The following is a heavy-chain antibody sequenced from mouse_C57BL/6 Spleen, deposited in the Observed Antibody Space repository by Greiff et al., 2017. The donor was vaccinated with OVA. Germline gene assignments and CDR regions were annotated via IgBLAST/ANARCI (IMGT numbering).Heavy chain of an antibody. CDR3: ARSRDYDVAWFAY. J-gene: IGHJ3*01. CDR1: GYTFTDYN. D-gene: IGHD2-4*01. CDR2: INPNNGGT. Sequence: EVQLQQSGPELVKPGASVKIPCKASGYTFTDYNMDWVKQSHGKSLEWIGDINPNNGGTIYNQKFKGKATLTVDKSSSTAYMELRSLTSEDTAVEYCARSRDYDVAWFAYWGQGTLVTVSA. V-gene: IGHV1-18*01.